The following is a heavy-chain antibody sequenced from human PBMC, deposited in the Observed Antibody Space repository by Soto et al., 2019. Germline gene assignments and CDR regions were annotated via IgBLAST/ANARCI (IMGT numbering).Heavy chain of an antibody. V-gene: IGHV3-72*01. CDR1: GFSVSGWY. CDR3: AREGDARWLDS. D-gene: IGHD1-26*01. J-gene: IGHJ5*01. CDR2: LKDRSQNYAT. Sequence: PVGSARLSCAASGFSVSGWYMDWVRQAPGKGLEWVARLKDRSQNYATEYAASVKGRFTVSRHASQNSMYLQMNSLKIEDTAVYYCAREGDARWLDSWGQGTLVTVS.